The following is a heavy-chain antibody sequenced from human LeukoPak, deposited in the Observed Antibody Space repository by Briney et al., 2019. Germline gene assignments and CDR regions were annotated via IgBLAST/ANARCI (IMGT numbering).Heavy chain of an antibody. V-gene: IGHV1-2*02. D-gene: IGHD3-22*01. Sequence: GASVKVSCKASGYTFTGYYMHWVRQAPGQGLEWMGWINPNSGGTNYAQKFQGRVTMTRDTSISTAYMELSRLRSDDTAVYYCARDFSAYYYDSSGYRDAFDIWGQGTMVTVSS. J-gene: IGHJ3*02. CDR3: ARDFSAYYYDSSGYRDAFDI. CDR2: INPNSGGT. CDR1: GYTFTGYY.